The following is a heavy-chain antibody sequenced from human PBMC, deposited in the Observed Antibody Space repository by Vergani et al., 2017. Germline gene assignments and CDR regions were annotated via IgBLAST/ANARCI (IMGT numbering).Heavy chain of an antibody. Sequence: QVQLVQSGSEVKKPGASVKVSCKASGYTFTDYYIHWVRQAPGQGLEWRGWISPHSGGTNSAQRFQGRVTMTRDTSITTAYMELRRLRYDDTSLYYCAGLQALNYYYYYGMDVWGQGTTVTVSS. J-gene: IGHJ6*02. D-gene: IGHD4-11*01. CDR1: GYTFTDYY. CDR2: ISPHSGGT. CDR3: AGLQALNYYYYYGMDV. V-gene: IGHV1-2*02.